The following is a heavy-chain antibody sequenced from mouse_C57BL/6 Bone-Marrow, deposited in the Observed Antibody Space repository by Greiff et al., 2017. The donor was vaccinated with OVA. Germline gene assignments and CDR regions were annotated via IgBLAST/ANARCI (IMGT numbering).Heavy chain of an antibody. CDR3: ARVGWLLHRNYFDY. CDR2: IYPSDSET. V-gene: IGHV1-61*01. D-gene: IGHD2-3*01. J-gene: IGHJ2*01. CDR1: GYTFTSYW. Sequence: QVQLQQSGAELVRPGSSVKLSCKASGYTFTSYWMDWVKQRPGQGLEWIGNIYPSDSETHYNQKFKDKATLTVDKSSSTAYMQLSSLTSEDSAVYYCARVGWLLHRNYFDYWGQGTTLTVSS.